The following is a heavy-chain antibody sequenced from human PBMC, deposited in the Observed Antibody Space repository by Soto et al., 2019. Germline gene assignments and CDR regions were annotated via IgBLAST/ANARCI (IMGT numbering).Heavy chain of an antibody. CDR2: ITSRSRHM. Sequence: EEQLVESGGGLVKPGWSLRLSCAASGFTFSTSIMNWVRQAPGTGLEWVSSITSRSRHMFYADSVKGRFTISRDNARNSLYLQMNSLRAEDTAIYYCTTALGRVPTITWGQGTLVPVAS. CDR1: GFTFSTSI. J-gene: IGHJ4*02. D-gene: IGHD5-12*01. CDR3: TTALGRVPTIT. V-gene: IGHV3-21*06.